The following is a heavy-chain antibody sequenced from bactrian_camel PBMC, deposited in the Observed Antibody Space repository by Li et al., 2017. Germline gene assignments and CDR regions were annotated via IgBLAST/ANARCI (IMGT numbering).Heavy chain of an antibody. CDR1: GFTVASYD. CDR2: IEEDGSNT. Sequence: HVQLVESGGGLVQPGGPLRLSCAASGFTVASYDMSWVRQAPGKGLEWVSTIEEDGSNTYYTDSVKGRFTISRDNARSTVYLQMNSLKSDDTARYYCATVDLRTQQGWAYRGQGTQVTVS. D-gene: IGHD5*01. CDR3: ATVDLRTQQGWAY. V-gene: IGHV3-2*01. J-gene: IGHJ4*01.